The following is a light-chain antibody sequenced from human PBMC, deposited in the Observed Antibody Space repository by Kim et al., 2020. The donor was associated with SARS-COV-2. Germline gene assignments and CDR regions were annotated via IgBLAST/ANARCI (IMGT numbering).Light chain of an antibody. CDR2: DVS. CDR1: RSDIGGYNY. J-gene: IGLJ1*01. Sequence: GQSITISCTGTRSDIGGYNYVSWYQQHPGKAPKFMIYDVSNRPSGVSNRFSGSKSGNTASLTISGLQAEDEADYYCSSYTSSNTYVFGAGTKVTVL. CDR3: SSYTSSNTYV. V-gene: IGLV2-14*03.